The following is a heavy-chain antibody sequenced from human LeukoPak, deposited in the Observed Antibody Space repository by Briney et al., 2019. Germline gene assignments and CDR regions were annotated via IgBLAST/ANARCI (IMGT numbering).Heavy chain of an antibody. CDR3: ARGAHYYGSGSYYKEPSYYFDY. V-gene: IGHV3-66*01. J-gene: IGHJ4*02. Sequence: GGSLRLSCAASGFTVSSNYMSWVRQAPGKGLEWVSVIYSGGSTYYADSVKGRFTISRDNSKNTLYLQMNSLRAEDTAVYYCARGAHYYGSGSYYKEPSYYFDYWGQGTLVTVSS. D-gene: IGHD3-10*01. CDR2: IYSGGST. CDR1: GFTVSSNY.